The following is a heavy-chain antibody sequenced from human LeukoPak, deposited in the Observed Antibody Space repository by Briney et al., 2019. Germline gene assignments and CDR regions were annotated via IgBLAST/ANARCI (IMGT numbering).Heavy chain of an antibody. V-gene: IGHV1-2*02. CDR2: INPNSGGT. Sequence: ATVKVSCKASGYTFTGYYMHWVRQAPGQGLEWMGWINPNSGGTNYAQKLQGRVTMTRDTSISTAYMELGRLRSDDTAVYYCARQRIQLWSPFDYWGQGTLVTVSS. D-gene: IGHD5-18*01. CDR3: ARQRIQLWSPFDY. J-gene: IGHJ4*02. CDR1: GYTFTGYY.